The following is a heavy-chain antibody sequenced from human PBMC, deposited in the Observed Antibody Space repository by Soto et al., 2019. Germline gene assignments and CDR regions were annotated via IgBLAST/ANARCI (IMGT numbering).Heavy chain of an antibody. CDR2: IKTTTDAGPT. CDR3: ITEAHWRLGGMYV. D-gene: IGHD2-8*02. J-gene: IGHJ6*02. V-gene: IGHV3-15*07. Sequence: PGGSLRLSCAASGFSLNKARMNWVRQSPGKGLEWVGRIKTTTDAGPTDYAAPVKGRFIISRDDSKNTLFLQMNSLKIEDSAVYYCITEAHWRLGGMYVCCQGTTVTVSS. CDR1: GFSLNKAR.